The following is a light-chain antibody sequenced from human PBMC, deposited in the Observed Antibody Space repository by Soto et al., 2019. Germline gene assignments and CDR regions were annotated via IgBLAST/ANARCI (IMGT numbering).Light chain of an antibody. J-gene: IGLJ2*01. Sequence: QAALTQPASVSGSPGQSITISCTGTTSDIGRYKFVSWYQHHPGKAPKLLIFEVSNRPSGVSSRFSVSKSGNTASLTLSGLQTEDEATYYSSSSTDTDTLVIFGGGTKLTVL. CDR2: EVS. CDR3: SSSTDTDTLVI. V-gene: IGLV2-14*01. CDR1: TSDIGRYKF.